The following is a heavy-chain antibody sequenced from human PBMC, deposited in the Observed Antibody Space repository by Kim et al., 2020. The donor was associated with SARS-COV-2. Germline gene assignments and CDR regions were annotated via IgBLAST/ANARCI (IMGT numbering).Heavy chain of an antibody. J-gene: IGHJ4*02. CDR2: VGGSGGNT. V-gene: IGHV3-23*01. CDR1: GFTFSTYA. D-gene: IGHD6-13*01. CDR3: AKGRSENIAAAFNY. Sequence: GGSLRLSCAASGFTFSTYAMSWVRQAPGKGLEWVSTVGGSGGNTYHADSAKGRFTIFRDNSKNTVDLRMNSLRAEDTAVYYCAKGRSENIAAAFNYWGQGTLVSVSS.